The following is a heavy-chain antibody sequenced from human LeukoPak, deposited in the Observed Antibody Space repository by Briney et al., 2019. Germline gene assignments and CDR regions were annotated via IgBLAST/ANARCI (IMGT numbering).Heavy chain of an antibody. CDR2: IYYSGST. V-gene: IGHV4-39*01. J-gene: IGHJ4*02. CDR3: ARGPDKYYYDSGYRGVFDY. CDR1: GGSISSSSYY. Sequence: SETLSLTCTVSGGSISSSSYYWGWIRQPPGKGLEWIGSIYYSGSTYCNPSLKSRVTISVDTSKNQFSLKLSSVTAADTAVYYCARGPDKYYYDSGYRGVFDYWGQGTLVTVSS. D-gene: IGHD3-22*01.